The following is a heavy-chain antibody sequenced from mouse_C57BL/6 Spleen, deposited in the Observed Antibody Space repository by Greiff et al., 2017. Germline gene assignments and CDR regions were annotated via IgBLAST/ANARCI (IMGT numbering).Heavy chain of an antibody. V-gene: IGHV1-59*01. Sequence: QVQLKQPGAELVRPGTSVKLSCKASGYTFTSYWMHWVKQRPGQGLEWIGVIDPSDSYTNYNQKFKGKATLTVDTSSSTAYMQLSSLTSEDSAVYDCARRGTAQVLYAMDYWGQGTSVTVSS. CDR1: GYTFTSYW. CDR3: ARRGTAQVLYAMDY. CDR2: IDPSDSYT. J-gene: IGHJ4*01. D-gene: IGHD3-2*02.